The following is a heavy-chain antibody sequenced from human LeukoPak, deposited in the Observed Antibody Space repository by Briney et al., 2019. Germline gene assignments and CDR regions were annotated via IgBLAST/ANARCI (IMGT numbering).Heavy chain of an antibody. CDR2: IYYSGST. CDR3: ARWGSIAVAPFDH. Sequence: PSETLSLTCTVSGGSISSYYWSWIRQPPGKGLEWIGYIYYSGSTNYNPSLKSRVTISVDTSKNQFSLKLSSVTAADTAVYYCARWGSIAVAPFDHWGQGTLVTVSS. V-gene: IGHV4-59*01. D-gene: IGHD6-6*01. CDR1: GGSISSYY. J-gene: IGHJ4*02.